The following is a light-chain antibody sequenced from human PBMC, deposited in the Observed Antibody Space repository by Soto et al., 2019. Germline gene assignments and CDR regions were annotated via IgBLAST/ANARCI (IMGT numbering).Light chain of an antibody. CDR1: QTFSSH. Sequence: EIVLTQSPATLSLSPGERATLSCRASQTFSSHLAWYQQKPGQAPRLLIYDASKRASGIPARLSGRGSGTDFTLTISSLEPEHFAVYYCQQLSNWPPVITFGQGARLEIK. J-gene: IGKJ5*01. CDR3: QQLSNWPPVIT. V-gene: IGKV3-11*01. CDR2: DAS.